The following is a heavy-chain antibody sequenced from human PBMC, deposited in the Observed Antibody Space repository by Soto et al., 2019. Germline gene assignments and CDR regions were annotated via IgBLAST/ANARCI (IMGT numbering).Heavy chain of an antibody. CDR3: ARALSIFGVVTPPDY. Sequence: LRLSCAASGFTFSDYYMSWIRQAPGKGLEWVSYISSSSSYTNYADSVKGRFTISRDNAKNSLYLQMNSLRAEDTAVYYCARALSIFGVVTPPDYWGQGTLVTVSS. J-gene: IGHJ4*02. CDR1: GFTFSDYY. V-gene: IGHV3-11*06. CDR2: ISSSSSYT. D-gene: IGHD3-3*01.